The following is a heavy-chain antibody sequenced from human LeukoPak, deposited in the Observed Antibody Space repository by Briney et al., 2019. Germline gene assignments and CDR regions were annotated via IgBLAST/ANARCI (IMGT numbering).Heavy chain of an antibody. CDR3: ARGSFSLGYCSSTSCANQDYYYYYMDV. D-gene: IGHD2-2*01. CDR1: GYTFTSYD. Sequence: ASVKVSCKASGYTFTSYDINWVRQATGQGLEWMGWMNPNSGNTGYAQKFQGRVTMTRNTSISTAYMELSSLRFEDTAVYYCARGSFSLGYCSSTSCANQDYYYYYMDVWGKGTTVTVSS. J-gene: IGHJ6*03. CDR2: MNPNSGNT. V-gene: IGHV1-8*01.